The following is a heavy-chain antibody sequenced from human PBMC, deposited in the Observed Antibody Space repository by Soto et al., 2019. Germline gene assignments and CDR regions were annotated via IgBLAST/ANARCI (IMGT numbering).Heavy chain of an antibody. V-gene: IGHV4-30-4*01. D-gene: IGHD5-18*01. CDR3: ARALIQLWPHYYYGMDD. J-gene: IGHJ6*02. Sequence: SETLSLTCTVSGGSISSGYYYWSWIRQPPGKGLEWIGYIYYSGTTYYNPSLKSRVTISVDTSKNQFSLKVSSVTAADTAVYYCARALIQLWPHYYYGMDDWGQGTTVTVSS. CDR1: GGSISSGYYY. CDR2: IYYSGTT.